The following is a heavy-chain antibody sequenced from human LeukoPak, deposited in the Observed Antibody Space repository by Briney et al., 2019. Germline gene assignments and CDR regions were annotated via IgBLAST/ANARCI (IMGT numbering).Heavy chain of an antibody. CDR3: ARGDEWELAVDF. CDR1: GYSFTRYY. V-gene: IGHV1-2*02. CDR2: IKPNGGDT. J-gene: IGHJ4*02. D-gene: IGHD1-26*01. Sequence: GASVKVSSTPSGYSFTRYYINWVRQAPGQGLEWMGWIKPNGGDTNYPQKFRARITMTRDTSISTVYMELKSLTSDDTAVYYCARGDEWELAVDFWGQGTLVTVSS.